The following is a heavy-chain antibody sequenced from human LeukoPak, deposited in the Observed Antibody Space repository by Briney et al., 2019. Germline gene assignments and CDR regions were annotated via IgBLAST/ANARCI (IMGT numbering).Heavy chain of an antibody. J-gene: IGHJ4*02. D-gene: IGHD6-13*01. CDR3: ARAMYSSSWYRHFDY. CDR2: ISSSSSYI. CDR1: GFTFSSYS. V-gene: IGHV3-21*01. Sequence: GGSLRLSCAASGFTFSSYSMNWVRQAPGKGLEWVSSISSSSSYIYYADSVKGRFTISRDNAKNSLYLQMNSLRAEDTAVYYCARAMYSSSWYRHFDYWVQGTLVTVSS.